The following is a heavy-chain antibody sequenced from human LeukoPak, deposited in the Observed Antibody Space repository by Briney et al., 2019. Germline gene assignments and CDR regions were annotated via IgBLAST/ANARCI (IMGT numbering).Heavy chain of an antibody. D-gene: IGHD1-26*01. CDR1: GFTFSSYA. CDR2: ISGSGGST. J-gene: IGHJ4*02. Sequence: GGSLTLSCAASGFTFSSYAMSWVRHPPGKGLDWVSSISGSGGSTYYADSLKGRFTISRDNSKNTLYLQMNSLRAEDTAVYYCAKDKRWLQIGGVDYWGQGTLVTVSS. V-gene: IGHV3-23*01. CDR3: AKDKRWLQIGGVDY.